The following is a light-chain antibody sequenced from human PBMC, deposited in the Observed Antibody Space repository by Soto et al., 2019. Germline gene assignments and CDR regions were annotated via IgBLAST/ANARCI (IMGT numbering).Light chain of an antibody. CDR1: HSVSSTY. V-gene: IGKV3D-20*02. CDR3: QQPSKWPIT. J-gene: IGKJ5*01. CDR2: GSS. Sequence: EKVLKKSPGTLSLSPGERATRSCRVSHSVSSTYLAWYQQEPGQAPRLLIYGSSTRATGIPDRFSGGGSGADFPLTISILQPEDFAVYYCQQPSKWPITFGQGTRLEI.